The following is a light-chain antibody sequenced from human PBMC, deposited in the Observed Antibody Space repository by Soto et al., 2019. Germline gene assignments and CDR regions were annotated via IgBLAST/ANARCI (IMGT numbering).Light chain of an antibody. CDR3: QQYNNWPPT. Sequence: EILLTQSPCTLSLSPGERATLSCGASQSVSSSYLAWYQQKPGQAPRLLIYGASSRATGIPDRFSGSGSGTEFTLTISSLQSEDFELYYCQQYNNWPPTFGQGTKVDIK. J-gene: IGKJ1*01. CDR1: QSVSSSY. CDR2: GAS. V-gene: IGKV3-20*01.